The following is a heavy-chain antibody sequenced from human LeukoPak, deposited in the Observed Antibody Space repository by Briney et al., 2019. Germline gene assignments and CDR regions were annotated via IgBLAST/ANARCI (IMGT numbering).Heavy chain of an antibody. CDR2: IRTRTNRYAT. D-gene: IGHD3-10*01. CDR1: GFTFSVSD. J-gene: IGHJ4*02. CDR3: TRLDYGSDY. V-gene: IGHV3-73*01. Sequence: PGGSLKLSCAASGFTFSVSDIHWVRQASGKGLEWVGRIRTRTNRYATAYAAAVKGRFTVSRDDSKNTAYLQMNSLKTEDTAVYYYTRLDYGSDYWGQGTQVIVSS.